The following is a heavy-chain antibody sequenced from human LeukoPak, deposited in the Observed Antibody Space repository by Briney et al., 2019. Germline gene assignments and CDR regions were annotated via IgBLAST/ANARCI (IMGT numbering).Heavy chain of an antibody. CDR2: INWNGGST. J-gene: IGHJ4*02. D-gene: IGHD3-10*01. CDR1: GFTFGNYG. CDR3: ARAKPKNMVRGLIMRRESRYYFDY. Sequence: PGGSLRLSCAASGFTFGNYGMSWVRQAPGKGLEWVSGINWNGGSTGYADSVEGRFTISRDNSKSTLYIQMNSLRAEDTAVYYCARAKPKNMVRGLIMRRESRYYFDYWGQGTLVTVSS. V-gene: IGHV3-20*04.